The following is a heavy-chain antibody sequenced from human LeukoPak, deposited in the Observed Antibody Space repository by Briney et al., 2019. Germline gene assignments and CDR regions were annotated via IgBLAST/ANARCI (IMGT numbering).Heavy chain of an antibody. Sequence: SETPSLTCTVSGGSVSSGTYFWSWVRQPPGKGLESIGPIYYSGSTNFDPSLKSRVIISVDTSKNQFSLKLRSVTAADTAVYYCARGAMVRGVAFDYWGQGTLVTVSS. CDR3: ARGAMVRGVAFDY. CDR1: GGSVSSGTYF. CDR2: IYYSGST. D-gene: IGHD3-10*01. V-gene: IGHV4-61*01. J-gene: IGHJ4*02.